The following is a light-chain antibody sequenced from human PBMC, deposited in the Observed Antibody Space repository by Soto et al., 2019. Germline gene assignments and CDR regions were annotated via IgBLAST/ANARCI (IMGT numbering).Light chain of an antibody. Sequence: QSALTQPASVSGSPGQSITISCTGTSDDVGGYNYVSWYQQHRGKAPKLMIYEVRNRPSGVSSRFSGSKSGNTASLTISGLQAEDEADYYCTSYTSSITPCVFGTGTKLTVL. CDR2: EVR. CDR1: SDDVGGYNY. V-gene: IGLV2-14*03. J-gene: IGLJ1*01. CDR3: TSYTSSITPCV.